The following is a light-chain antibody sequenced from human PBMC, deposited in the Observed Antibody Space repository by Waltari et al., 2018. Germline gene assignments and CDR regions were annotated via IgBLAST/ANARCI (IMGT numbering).Light chain of an antibody. CDR2: TAS. CDR3: QHYSGHMWQ. J-gene: IGKJ1*01. V-gene: IGKV1-5*03. Sequence: DIQMTKFLSSLSAFVGDSVTMSCRARRGLGSRLAWYQQRPGQAPKVLIYTASTLESGVPSRFSGSGSGTEFNLTISSLQAEDFATYFCQHYSGHMWQFGQGTRVEIQ. CDR1: RGLGSR.